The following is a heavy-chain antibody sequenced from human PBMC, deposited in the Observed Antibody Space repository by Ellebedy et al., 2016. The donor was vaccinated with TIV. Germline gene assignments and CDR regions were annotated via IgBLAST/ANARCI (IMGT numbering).Heavy chain of an antibody. CDR1: GFIFSNFV. CDR3: GKEILVVVTPALDH. J-gene: IGHJ4*02. Sequence: PGGSLRLSCVASGFIFSNFVVHWVRQAPGKGLEWVGDVSEDGRTVHYADAVKGRFTISRDNSKNTVYLQMSSLRAEDTAVYYCGKEILVVVTPALDHWGQGTLVTVSS. D-gene: IGHD3-22*01. V-gene: IGHV3-30*18. CDR2: VSEDGRTV.